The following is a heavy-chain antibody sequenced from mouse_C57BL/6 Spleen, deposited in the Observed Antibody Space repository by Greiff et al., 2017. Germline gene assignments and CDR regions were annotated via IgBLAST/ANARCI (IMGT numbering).Heavy chain of an antibody. CDR2: ISDGGSYT. CDR1: GFTFSSYA. V-gene: IGHV5-4*01. Sequence: EVQLVESGGGLVKPGGSLKLSCAASGFTFSSYAMSWVRQTPEKRLEWVATISDGGSYTYYPDNVKGRFTVSRDNAKNNLYLQMSHLKSEDTAMYYCARDRYYGSSGYFDYWGQGTTLTVSS. CDR3: ARDRYYGSSGYFDY. J-gene: IGHJ2*01. D-gene: IGHD1-1*01.